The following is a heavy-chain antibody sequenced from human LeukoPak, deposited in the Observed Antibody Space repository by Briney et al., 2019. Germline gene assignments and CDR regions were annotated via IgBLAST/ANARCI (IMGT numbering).Heavy chain of an antibody. D-gene: IGHD4-17*01. V-gene: IGHV3-48*02. J-gene: IGHJ4*02. CDR2: IGGTHSNI. CDR3: ARDRDYAFDS. Sequence: PGGSLRLSCAASGFTFSYYWMSWARQAPGMGLEWVSYIGGTHSNIYYADSVKGRFTISRDDAENSLYLQMNSLRDEDTAVYYCARDRDYAFDSWGQGTLVTVSS. CDR1: GFTFSYYW.